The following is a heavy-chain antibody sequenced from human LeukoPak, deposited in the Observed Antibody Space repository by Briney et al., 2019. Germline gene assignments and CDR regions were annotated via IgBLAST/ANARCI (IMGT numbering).Heavy chain of an antibody. J-gene: IGHJ5*02. CDR2: INACNGNT. CDR3: ARSELWFGELLVNNWFDP. D-gene: IGHD3-10*01. Sequence: GASVKVSCKASGYTFTSYAMHWVRQAPGQRLEWMGWINACNGNTKYSQEFQGRVTITRDTSASTAYMELSSLRSEDMAVYYCARSELWFGELLVNNWFDPWGQGTLVTVSS. CDR1: GYTFTSYA. V-gene: IGHV1-3*03.